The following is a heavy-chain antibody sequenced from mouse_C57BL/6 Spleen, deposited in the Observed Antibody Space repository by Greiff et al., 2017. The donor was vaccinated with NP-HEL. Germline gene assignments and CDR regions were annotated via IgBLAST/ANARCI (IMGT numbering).Heavy chain of an antibody. Sequence: VQLQQSGPVLVKPGASVKMSCKASGYTFTDYYMNWVKQSHGKSLEWIGVINPYNGGTSYNQKFKGKATLTVDKSSSTAYMELNSLTSEDSAVYYCARWELRLWYFDVWGTGTTVTVSS. CDR2: INPYNGGT. D-gene: IGHD2-4*01. V-gene: IGHV1-19*01. J-gene: IGHJ1*03. CDR1: GYTFTDYY. CDR3: ARWELRLWYFDV.